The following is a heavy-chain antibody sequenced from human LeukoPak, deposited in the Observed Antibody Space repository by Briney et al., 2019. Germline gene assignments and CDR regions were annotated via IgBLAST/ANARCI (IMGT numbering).Heavy chain of an antibody. CDR3: ARDKGYYYGSGSYYYYGMDV. Sequence: GRSLRLSCAASGFTFSSYGMHWVRQAPGKGLEWVAVISYDGSNKYYADSVKGRFTISRDNAKNSLYLQMNSLRAEDTAVYYCARDKGYYYGSGSYYYYGMDVWGQGTTVTVSS. D-gene: IGHD3-10*01. CDR2: ISYDGSNK. V-gene: IGHV3-30*03. CDR1: GFTFSSYG. J-gene: IGHJ6*02.